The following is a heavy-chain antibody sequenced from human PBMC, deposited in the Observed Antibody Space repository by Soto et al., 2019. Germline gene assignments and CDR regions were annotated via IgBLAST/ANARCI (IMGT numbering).Heavy chain of an antibody. J-gene: IGHJ6*03. Sequence: SETLSLTCTVSGGSISSYYWSWIRQPPGKGLEWIGYIYYSGSTNYNPSLKSRVTISVDTSKNQFSLKLSSVTAADTAVYYCASHQPGDYGSGSYYRHYYYMDVWGKGTTVTVSS. CDR2: IYYSGST. V-gene: IGHV4-59*08. CDR1: GGSISSYY. CDR3: ASHQPGDYGSGSYYRHYYYMDV. D-gene: IGHD3-10*01.